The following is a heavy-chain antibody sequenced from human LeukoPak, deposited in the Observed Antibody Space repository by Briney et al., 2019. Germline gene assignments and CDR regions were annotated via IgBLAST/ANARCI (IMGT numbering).Heavy chain of an antibody. V-gene: IGHV1-8*01. D-gene: IGHD2-21*01. Sequence: ASVKVSCKASGYTFTSYDINWVRQATGQGLEWMGWMNPNSGNTGYAQKFQGRVTITTDESTSTAYMELSSLRSEDTAVYYCARAPIAYCGGDCSHPYYYYYMDVWGKGTTVTVSS. CDR2: MNPNSGNT. J-gene: IGHJ6*03. CDR1: GYTFTSYD. CDR3: ARAPIAYCGGDCSHPYYYYYMDV.